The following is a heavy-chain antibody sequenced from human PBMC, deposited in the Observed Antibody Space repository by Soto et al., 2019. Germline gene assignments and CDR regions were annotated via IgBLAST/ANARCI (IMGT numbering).Heavy chain of an antibody. J-gene: IGHJ4*02. Sequence: EVQLVESGGGLVKPGGSLRVSCLASGFTSSSISINWVRQAPGKGLEWVSSISSLSSYIYYADSVKGRFTISRDNAKNSLYLQMNSLRAEDTAIYYCARGELWFDYWGQGTLVTVSS. CDR3: ARGELWFDY. V-gene: IGHV3-21*01. CDR1: GFTSSSIS. CDR2: ISSLSSYI. D-gene: IGHD5-18*01.